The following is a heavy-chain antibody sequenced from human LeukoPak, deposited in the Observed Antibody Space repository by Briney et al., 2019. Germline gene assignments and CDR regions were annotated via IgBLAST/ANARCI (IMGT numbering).Heavy chain of an antibody. Sequence: GGSLRLSCAASGFTFSSYGMSWVRQAPGKGLEWVSAISGSGGSTYYADSVKGRFTISRDNSKNTLYLQMNSLRAEDTAVYYCAKGRITMVRGVIITLYDYWGQGTLVTVSS. CDR1: GFTFSSYG. D-gene: IGHD3-10*01. CDR2: ISGSGGST. V-gene: IGHV3-23*01. CDR3: AKGRITMVRGVIITLYDY. J-gene: IGHJ4*02.